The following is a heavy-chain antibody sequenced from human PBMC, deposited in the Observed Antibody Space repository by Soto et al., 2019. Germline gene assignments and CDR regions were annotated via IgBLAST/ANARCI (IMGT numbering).Heavy chain of an antibody. CDR1: GGTFSSYT. CDR2: IIPILGIA. D-gene: IGHD1-20*01. V-gene: IGHV1-69*02. Sequence: QVQLVQSGAEVKKPGSSVKVSCKASGGTFSSYTISWVRQAPGQGLEWMGRIIPILGIANYAQKFQGRVTITADKSTSTDYMEQSSLRSEDTAVYYCESALSITTGGGYWGQGTLVTVSS. CDR3: ESALSITTGGGY. J-gene: IGHJ4*02.